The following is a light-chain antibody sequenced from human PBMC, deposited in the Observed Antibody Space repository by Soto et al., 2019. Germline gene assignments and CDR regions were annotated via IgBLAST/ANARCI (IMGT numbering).Light chain of an antibody. CDR3: KKSYSTTRT. CDR2: AAS. V-gene: IGKV1-39*01. J-gene: IGKJ4*01. CDR1: QSISSY. Sequence: DIQMTQSPSSLSASVGDRVTITCRASQSISSYLNWYQQKPGKAPKLLIYAASSLQSGVPSRFSGSGSGTDFTLTITSLQSEDFATDYCKKSYSTTRTLGGGTKVEIK.